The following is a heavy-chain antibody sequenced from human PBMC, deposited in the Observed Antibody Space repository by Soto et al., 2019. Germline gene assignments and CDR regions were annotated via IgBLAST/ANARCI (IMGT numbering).Heavy chain of an antibody. CDR2: IYHSGST. Sequence: PSETLSLTCAVYGGSFSGYYWSWIRQPPGKGLEWIGEIYHSGSTNYNPSLKSRVTISVDTSKNQFSLKLSSVTAADTAVYYCAGLVGYYYYYGMDVWGQGTTVTVSS. V-gene: IGHV4-34*01. D-gene: IGHD2-21*01. CDR3: AGLVGYYYYYGMDV. J-gene: IGHJ6*02. CDR1: GGSFSGYY.